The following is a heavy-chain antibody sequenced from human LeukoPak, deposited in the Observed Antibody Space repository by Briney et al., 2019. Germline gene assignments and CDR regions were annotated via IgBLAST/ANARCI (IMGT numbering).Heavy chain of an antibody. CDR1: GGSISSYY. Sequence: SETLSLNCTVSGGSISSYYWSWIRRPQGKGLEWIGYTYYSGSINYNPSLKSRVTISLDMSKNHFSLNLTSVTAADTAVYYCARHSYSRGWYWFDPWGQGTLVTVSS. J-gene: IGHJ5*02. D-gene: IGHD6-19*01. CDR2: TYYSGSI. CDR3: ARHSYSRGWYWFDP. V-gene: IGHV4-59*08.